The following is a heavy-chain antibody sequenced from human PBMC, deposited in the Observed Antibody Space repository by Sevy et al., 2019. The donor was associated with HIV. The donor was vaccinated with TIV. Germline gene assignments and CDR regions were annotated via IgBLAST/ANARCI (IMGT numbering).Heavy chain of an antibody. CDR1: GGSISSYY. J-gene: IGHJ4*02. Sequence: SETLSLTCTVSGGSISSYYWSWIRQPPGKGLEWVGDIYYSGSTNYNPSAMSRVTISVDTFTNQFSLKLSSVTAADTAVYYWARNYYDSSGYYYDFWGQGTLVTVSS. D-gene: IGHD3-22*01. CDR2: IYYSGST. V-gene: IGHV4-59*08. CDR3: ARNYYDSSGYYYDF.